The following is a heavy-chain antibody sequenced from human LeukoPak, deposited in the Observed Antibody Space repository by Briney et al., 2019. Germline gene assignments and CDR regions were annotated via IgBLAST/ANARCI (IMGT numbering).Heavy chain of an antibody. CDR2: IRNKNHGYTT. CDR1: GFTFSTNV. Sequence: GGSLRLSCAASGFTFSTNVMTWVRQAPGRGHEWLARIRNKNHGYTTEYAASVKGRFTISRDDSTNSLRLQMNSLNTDDTAVYYCVRPSQGYFQNWGQGTLVTVSS. CDR3: VRPSQGYFQN. J-gene: IGHJ1*01. V-gene: IGHV3-72*01.